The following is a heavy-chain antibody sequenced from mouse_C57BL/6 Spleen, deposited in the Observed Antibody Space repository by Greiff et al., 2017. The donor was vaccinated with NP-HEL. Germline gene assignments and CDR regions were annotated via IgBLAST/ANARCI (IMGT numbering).Heavy chain of an antibody. CDR1: GYSFTGYY. V-gene: IGHV1-42*01. Sequence: EVQLHQSGPELVKPGASVKISCKASGYSFTGYYMNWVKQSPEKSLEWIGEINPSTGGTTYNQKFKAKATLTVDKSSSTAYMQLKSLTSEDSAVYYCARDDYYGSSGYFDVWGTGTTVTVSS. CDR2: INPSTGGT. CDR3: ARDDYYGSSGYFDV. J-gene: IGHJ1*03. D-gene: IGHD1-1*01.